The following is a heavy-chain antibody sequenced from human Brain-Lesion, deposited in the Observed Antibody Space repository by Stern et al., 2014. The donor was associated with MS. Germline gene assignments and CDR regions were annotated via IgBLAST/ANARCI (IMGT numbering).Heavy chain of an antibody. V-gene: IGHV2-5*02. CDR2: IYWDDDK. D-gene: IGHD5-24*01. CDR1: GFSFNSTGVG. CDR3: AHRHGWLRAFDI. J-gene: IGHJ3*02. Sequence: ASGPTLVKPTPTLTLTCTFSGFSFNSTGVGVGWIRQPPGKALEWLASIYWDDDKRYSPSLQSRLTITKDPSKYQVVLTMTNLDPVDTATYFCAHRHGWLRAFDIWGPGTTVTVSS.